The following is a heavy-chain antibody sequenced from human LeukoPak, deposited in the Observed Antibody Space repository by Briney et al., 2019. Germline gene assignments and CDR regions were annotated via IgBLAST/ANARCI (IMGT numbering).Heavy chain of an antibody. CDR3: AKVQCGGSCPGYYFDY. J-gene: IGHJ4*02. CDR2: ISWNSGSI. CDR1: GFTFDDYA. Sequence: PGGSLRLSCAASGFTFDDYAMHWVRQAPGKGLEGVSGISWNSGSIVYADSVKGRFTISRDNAKNSLYLQMNSLRAEDTALYYCAKVQCGGSCPGYYFDYWGQRTLVTVSS. V-gene: IGHV3-9*01. D-gene: IGHD2-15*01.